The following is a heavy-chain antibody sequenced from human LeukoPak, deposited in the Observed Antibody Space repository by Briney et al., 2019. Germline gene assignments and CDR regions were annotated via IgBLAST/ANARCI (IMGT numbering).Heavy chain of an antibody. V-gene: IGHV3-48*01. Sequence: GGSLRLSCAASGFTFSGYGMNWVRQAPGKGLEWVSYISSSSTIYYADSVKGRFTISRDNAKNSLYLQMNSLRAEDTAVYYCARHRGTDGFDMWGQGTMVTVSS. J-gene: IGHJ3*02. CDR1: GFTFSGYG. CDR3: ARHRGTDGFDM. D-gene: IGHD3-10*01. CDR2: ISSSSTI.